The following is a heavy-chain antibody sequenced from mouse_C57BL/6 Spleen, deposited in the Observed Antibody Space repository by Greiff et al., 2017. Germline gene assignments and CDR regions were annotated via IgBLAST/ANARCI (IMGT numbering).Heavy chain of an antibody. Sequence: QVQLQQPGAELVRPGTSVKLSCKASGYTFTSYWMHWVKQRPGQGLEWIGVIDPSDSYTNYNQKFKGKATLTVDTSSSTAYMQLRSLTSEDSAVYYCAREIYYDARWFAYWGQGTLVTVSA. V-gene: IGHV1-59*01. CDR1: GYTFTSYW. J-gene: IGHJ3*01. CDR2: IDPSDSYT. D-gene: IGHD2-4*01. CDR3: AREIYYDARWFAY.